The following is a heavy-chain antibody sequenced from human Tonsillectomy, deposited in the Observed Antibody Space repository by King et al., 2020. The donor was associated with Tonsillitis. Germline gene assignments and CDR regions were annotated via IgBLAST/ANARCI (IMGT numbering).Heavy chain of an antibody. CDR2: IRSKAYGGTT. Sequence: VQLVESGGGLVQPGRSLRLSCTASGFTFGDYAMSWFRQAPGKGLEWVGFIRSKAYGGTTEYAASVKGRLTISRDDSKSIAYLQMNSLKTEDTAVYSCPRPAAVGATTASYYFDYWGQGTLVTVSS. CDR1: GFTFGDYA. D-gene: IGHD1-26*01. V-gene: IGHV3-49*03. CDR3: PRPAAVGATTASYYFDY. J-gene: IGHJ4*02.